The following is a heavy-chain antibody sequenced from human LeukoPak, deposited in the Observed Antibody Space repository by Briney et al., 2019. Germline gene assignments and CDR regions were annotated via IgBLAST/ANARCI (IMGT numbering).Heavy chain of an antibody. D-gene: IGHD3-3*01. J-gene: IGHJ5*02. CDR1: GYTFTGHY. V-gene: IGHV1-2*02. CDR3: ARSYDFWSGPPFDP. Sequence: ASVKVSCKASGYTFTGHYMHWVRQAPGQGLEWMGWINPNSGGTKYAQKFQGRVTLTRDTSISTAYMELSRLRCDDTAVYYCARSYDFWSGPPFDPWGQGTLVTVST. CDR2: INPNSGGT.